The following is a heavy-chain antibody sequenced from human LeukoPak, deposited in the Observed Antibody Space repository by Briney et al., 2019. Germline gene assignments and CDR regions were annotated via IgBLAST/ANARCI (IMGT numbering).Heavy chain of an antibody. CDR3: ARAHMVRGVVHFQH. V-gene: IGHV5-51*01. D-gene: IGHD3-10*01. CDR1: GYSFTSYW. J-gene: IGHJ1*01. CDR2: IYPGDSDT. Sequence: GESLKISCKGSGYSFTSYWIGWVRQMPGKGLEWMRIIYPGDSDTRYSPSFQGQITISADKSISTAYLQWSSLKASDTAMYYCARAHMVRGVVHFQHWGQGTLVTVSS.